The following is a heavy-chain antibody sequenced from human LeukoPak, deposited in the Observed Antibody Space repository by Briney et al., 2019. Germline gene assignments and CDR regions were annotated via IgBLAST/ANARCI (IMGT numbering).Heavy chain of an antibody. CDR2: IDPSDSYT. J-gene: IGHJ3*02. V-gene: IGHV5-10-1*01. CDR1: GYSFTSYW. CDR3: AAHPPAYDILTGSPGAFDI. Sequence: GESLRTSCKGSGYSFTSYWISWVRQMPGKGLEWMGRIDPSDSYTNYSPSFQGHVTISADKSISTAYLQWSSLKASDTAMYYCAAHPPAYDILTGSPGAFDIWGQGTMVTVSS. D-gene: IGHD3-9*01.